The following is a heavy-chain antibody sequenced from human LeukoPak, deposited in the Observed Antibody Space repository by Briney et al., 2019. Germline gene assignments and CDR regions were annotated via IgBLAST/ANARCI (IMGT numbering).Heavy chain of an antibody. D-gene: IGHD1-20*01. CDR3: ARDLTGTGDY. CDR1: GFTISSYA. CDR2: ITSNGGTT. Sequence: GGSLRLSCDASGFTISSYAMHWLRQAPGKGLEYVSSITSNGGTTYYADSVKGRFTISRDNSKNTLYLQMGSLRAEDMAVYYCARDLTGTGDYWGQGTLVTVSS. V-gene: IGHV3-64*02. J-gene: IGHJ4*02.